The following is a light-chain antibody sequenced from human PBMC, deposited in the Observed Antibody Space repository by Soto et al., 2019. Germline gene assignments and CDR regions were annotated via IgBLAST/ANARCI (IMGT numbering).Light chain of an antibody. J-gene: IGKJ1*01. Sequence: IVMTPSPATLSVSPGERATLSCRASQSVSSNLAWYQQKPGQAPRLLIYGASTRATGIPARFSGSGSGTEFTLTISSLQSEDFAVYYCQQYNNWRWTFGQGTKVDIK. CDR2: GAS. CDR1: QSVSSN. V-gene: IGKV3-15*01. CDR3: QQYNNWRWT.